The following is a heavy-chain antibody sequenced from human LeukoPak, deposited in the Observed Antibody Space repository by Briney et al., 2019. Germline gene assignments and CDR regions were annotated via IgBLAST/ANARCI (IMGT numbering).Heavy chain of an antibody. V-gene: IGHV1-2*06. J-gene: IGHJ4*02. CDR1: GYTFTGYH. D-gene: IGHD2-2*01. CDR3: ARDYCSSTSCLFDY. CDR2: INPNCGDT. Sequence: GASVKVSCKASGYTFTGYHMHWVRQAPGQGLEWMGRINPNCGDTNIAQRFQGRVTMTSDTSISTAYMELSRLRSDDTAFYYCARDYCSSTSCLFDYWGQGSLVTVSS.